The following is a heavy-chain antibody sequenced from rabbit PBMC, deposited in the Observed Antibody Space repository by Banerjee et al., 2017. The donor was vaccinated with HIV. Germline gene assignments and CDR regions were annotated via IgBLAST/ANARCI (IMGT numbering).Heavy chain of an antibody. CDR3: ARDVSTTAYYLEL. Sequence: QEQLVESGGGLVQPEGSLTLTCKASGFDFSSNAMSWVRQAPGKGLEWIGYIYTGSSGSTYYASWAKGRFTISKTSSTTVTLQMTSLTAADTATYFCARDVSTTAYYLELRGPGTLVTVS. CDR2: IYTGSSGST. J-gene: IGHJ4*01. CDR1: GFDFSSNA. D-gene: IGHD1-1*01. V-gene: IGHV1S45*01.